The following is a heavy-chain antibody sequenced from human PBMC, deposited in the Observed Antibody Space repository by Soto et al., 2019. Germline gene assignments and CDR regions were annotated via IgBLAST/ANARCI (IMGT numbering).Heavy chain of an antibody. V-gene: IGHV3-23*01. D-gene: IGHD2-15*01. Sequence: EVQVLESGGGLVQPGGSLRLSCEGSGFTVSSHAMTWIRQAPGKGPEWVSTITADGGTYYADSVKGRFAMSRDTSESTMYLRMKRLGAADTVAYCCAPDVGCCGGSCQYGAFAIRGQGTMVTVSS. CDR3: APDVGCCGGSCQYGAFAI. CDR2: ITADGGT. J-gene: IGHJ3*02. CDR1: GFTVSSHA.